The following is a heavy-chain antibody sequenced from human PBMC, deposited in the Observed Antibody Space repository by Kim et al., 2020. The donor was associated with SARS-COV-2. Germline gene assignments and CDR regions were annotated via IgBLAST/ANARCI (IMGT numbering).Heavy chain of an antibody. CDR3: ARNFDL. V-gene: IGHV4-34*01. CDR1: GGSFSDYY. CDR2: INHSGSP. J-gene: IGHJ2*01. Sequence: SVTLSLTCTIYGGSFSDYYWSWIRQPPGRGLEWIGDINHSGSPNYNPSLKSRVTISVDTSKNQFSLKLSSVTAADTAVYYCARNFDLWGRGTLVTVSS.